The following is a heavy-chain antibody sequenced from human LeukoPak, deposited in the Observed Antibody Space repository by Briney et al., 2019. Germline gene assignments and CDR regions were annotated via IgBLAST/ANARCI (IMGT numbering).Heavy chain of an antibody. CDR1: GYSFTSYW. V-gene: IGHV5-10-1*01. D-gene: IGHD3-10*01. J-gene: IGHJ4*02. Sequence: PGESLKISCKGSGYSFTSYWISWVRPMPGKGLEWMGRIDPSDSYTRYSPSFQGHVTISVDKSMSTAYLQWSSLKASDTAMYYCARHRGFGESAFIYWGQGTLVTVSS. CDR2: IDPSDSYT. CDR3: ARHRGFGESAFIY.